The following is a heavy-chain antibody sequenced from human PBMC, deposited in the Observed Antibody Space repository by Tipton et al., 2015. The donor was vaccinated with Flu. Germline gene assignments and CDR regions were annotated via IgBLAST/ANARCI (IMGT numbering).Heavy chain of an antibody. CDR3: ARAPANWGSEDAFDI. Sequence: TLSLTCTVSGGSISSYYWSWIRQPPGKGLEWIGYIYYSGSTNYNPSLKSRVTISVDTSKNQFSLKLSSVTAADTAVYYCARAPANWGSEDAFDIWGQGTMVTVSS. J-gene: IGHJ3*02. CDR2: IYYSGST. CDR1: GGSISSYY. V-gene: IGHV4-59*01. D-gene: IGHD7-27*01.